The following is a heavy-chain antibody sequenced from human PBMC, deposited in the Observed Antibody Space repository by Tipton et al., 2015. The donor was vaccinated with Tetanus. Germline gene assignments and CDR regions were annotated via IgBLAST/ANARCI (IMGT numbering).Heavy chain of an antibody. CDR1: GLSFKNAW. J-gene: IGHJ4*02. V-gene: IGHV3-15*07. Sequence: SLRLSCATSGLSFKNAWMNWVRQAPGKGLECVGRIKSKRDGGTTDYAARVKDRFSISRDDSKDTLFLHVNSLKTEDTAVYNCTTSGIVGSGYRVGYWGRGTLVVVSS. CDR2: IKSKRDGGTT. CDR3: TTSGIVGSGYRVGY. D-gene: IGHD3-9*01.